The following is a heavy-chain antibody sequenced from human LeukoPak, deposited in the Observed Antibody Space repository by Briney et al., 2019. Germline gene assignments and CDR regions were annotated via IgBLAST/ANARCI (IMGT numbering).Heavy chain of an antibody. Sequence: ASVKVSCKASGYTFTGYYMHWVRQAPGQGLEWMGWINPNSGGTNYAQTFQGRVTMTRDTSISTAYMELSRLRSDDTAVYYCARDPSSSGHNWFDPWGQGTLVTVSS. J-gene: IGHJ5*02. CDR2: INPNSGGT. V-gene: IGHV1-2*02. CDR1: GYTFTGYY. CDR3: ARDPSSSGHNWFDP. D-gene: IGHD6-19*01.